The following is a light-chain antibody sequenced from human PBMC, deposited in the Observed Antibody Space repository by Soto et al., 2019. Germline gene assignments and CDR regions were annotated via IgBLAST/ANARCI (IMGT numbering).Light chain of an antibody. J-gene: IGKJ3*01. CDR3: QQSFSIPFT. Sequence: DIQMTQSPSSLSASVGDRVTITCRARQNINSYLNWYQQKPGKAPKLLIYAASSLQSGVPSRFSGSESGTDFTLNISDLRPEDFATYYCQQSFSIPFTFGPGTKVDIK. CDR2: AAS. V-gene: IGKV1-39*01. CDR1: QNINSY.